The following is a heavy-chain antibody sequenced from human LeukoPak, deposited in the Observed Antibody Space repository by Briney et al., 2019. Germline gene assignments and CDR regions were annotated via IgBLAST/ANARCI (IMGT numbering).Heavy chain of an antibody. Sequence: PSETLSLTCTVSGGSISSYYWSWIRQPAGKGLEWIGRIYTSGSTNYNPSLKSRVTMSVDTSKNQFSLKLSSVTAADTAVYYCARAPDYDFWSGPVYYMDVWGKGTTVTVSS. CDR1: GGSISSYY. CDR3: ARAPDYDFWSGPVYYMDV. J-gene: IGHJ6*03. CDR2: IYTSGST. V-gene: IGHV4-4*07. D-gene: IGHD3-3*01.